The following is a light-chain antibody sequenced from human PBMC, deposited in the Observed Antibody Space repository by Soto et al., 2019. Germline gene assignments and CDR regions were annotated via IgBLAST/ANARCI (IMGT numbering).Light chain of an antibody. CDR3: QQYDNIILC. J-gene: IGKJ4*01. CDR1: QYVGNY. Sequence: IRLTQSPTSLIASVGDRVTITCQARQYVGNYLNRDQQKPGEPPRLLISGASNLEPGVPARFSGSGSGADFTFIISDLQPEDVATYFCQQYDNIILCVGGGTKVDI. CDR2: GAS. V-gene: IGKV1-33*01.